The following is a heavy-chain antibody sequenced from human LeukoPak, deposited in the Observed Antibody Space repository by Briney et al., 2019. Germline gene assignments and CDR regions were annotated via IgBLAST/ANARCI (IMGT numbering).Heavy chain of an antibody. V-gene: IGHV3-30*18. CDR2: ISYDGSNK. D-gene: IGHD1-26*01. J-gene: IGHJ4*02. CDR3: AKASGSGSYIPDY. CDR1: GFTFSSYG. Sequence: GRSLRLSCAASGFTFSSYGMHWVRQAPGKGLEWVAVISYDGSNKYYADSVKGRFTISRDNSKNTLYLQMNSLRAEDTAVYYCAKASGSGSYIPDYWGQGTLVTVSS.